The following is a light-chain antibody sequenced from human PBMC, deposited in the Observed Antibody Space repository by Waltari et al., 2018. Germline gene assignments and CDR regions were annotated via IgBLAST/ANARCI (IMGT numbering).Light chain of an antibody. V-gene: IGLV2-14*03. CDR3: SSCTTSRTVV. CDR2: DVS. J-gene: IGLJ2*01. CDR1: SSDVGGYNY. Sequence: QSALTQPASVSGSPGPSITISCTGTSSDVGGYNYVSWYQQQPARPPKLMFFDVSNRPSGVSNLFSGSKSGNTASLTISGPQAEDEADYYCSSCTTSRTVVFGGGTKLTVL.